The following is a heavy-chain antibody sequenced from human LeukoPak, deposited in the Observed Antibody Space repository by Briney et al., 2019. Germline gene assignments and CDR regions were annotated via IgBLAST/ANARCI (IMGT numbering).Heavy chain of an antibody. CDR1: GFTFSSYA. D-gene: IGHD3-9*01. Sequence: PGGSLRLSCAASGFTFSSYAMSWVRQAPGKGLEWVSAISGSGGSTYYADSVKGRFTISRDNSKNTLYLQMNSLRAEDTAVYYCAKEDGLRYFDWASGPFDYWGQGTLVTVSS. CDR2: ISGSGGST. J-gene: IGHJ4*02. V-gene: IGHV3-23*01. CDR3: AKEDGLRYFDWASGPFDY.